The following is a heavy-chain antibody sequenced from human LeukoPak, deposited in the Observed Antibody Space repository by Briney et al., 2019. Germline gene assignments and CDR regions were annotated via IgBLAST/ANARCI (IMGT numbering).Heavy chain of an antibody. D-gene: IGHD3-16*02. Sequence: GGSLRLSCAASGFTFSSDAMHWVRQAPGKGLEWVSAISDSGGSTYYADSVKGRFTISRDNSRNTLFLHMNSLRAEDTAVYYCAKGEKTRPFGGVIDYWGQGTLVTVSS. CDR2: ISDSGGST. CDR1: GFTFSSDA. V-gene: IGHV3-23*01. J-gene: IGHJ4*02. CDR3: AKGEKTRPFGGVIDY.